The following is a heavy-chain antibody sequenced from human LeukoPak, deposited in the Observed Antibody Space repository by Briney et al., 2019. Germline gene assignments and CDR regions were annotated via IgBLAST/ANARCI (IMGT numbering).Heavy chain of an antibody. CDR3: AKAPVTTCRGAYCYPFDY. CDR2: ISGSGGST. V-gene: IGHV3-23*01. D-gene: IGHD2-21*01. CDR1: GFTFSTYG. Sequence: GGSLRLSCAASGFTFSTYGMSWVRQAPGKGLEWVSAISGSGGSTYYADSVKGRFTISRDSSKNTLFLQMNRLRPEDAAVYYCAKAPVTTCRGAYCYPFDYWGQGTLVTVSS. J-gene: IGHJ4*02.